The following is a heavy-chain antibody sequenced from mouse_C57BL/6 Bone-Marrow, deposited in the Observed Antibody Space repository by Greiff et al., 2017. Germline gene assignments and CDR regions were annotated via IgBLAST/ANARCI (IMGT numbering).Heavy chain of an antibody. V-gene: IGHV5-15*01. CDR3: ARPAITTGFAY. D-gene: IGHD1-2*01. J-gene: IGHJ3*01. CDR1: GFTFSDYG. Sequence: EVKLMESGGGLVQPGGSLKLSCAASGFTFSDYGMAWVRQAPRKGPEWVAFISTLAYSIYYADTVTGRFTISRENAKNTLYLEMSSLRAEDTAMDYCARPAITTGFAYWGQGTLVTVSA. CDR2: ISTLAYSI.